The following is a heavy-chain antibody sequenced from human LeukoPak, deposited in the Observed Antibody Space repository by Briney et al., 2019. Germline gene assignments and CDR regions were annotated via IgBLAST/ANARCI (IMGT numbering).Heavy chain of an antibody. Sequence: GGSLRLSCAASGFTFDDYGMSWVRQAPGKGLEWVSAIGGSSGSTYYADSVKGRFTISRDNSKNTVYLQMNYLRADDTAVYYCARDPGVVAFHYLDFWGQGTLVTVSS. J-gene: IGHJ4*02. CDR1: GFTFDDYG. D-gene: IGHD3-3*01. CDR3: ARDPGVVAFHYLDF. CDR2: IGGSSGST. V-gene: IGHV3-23*01.